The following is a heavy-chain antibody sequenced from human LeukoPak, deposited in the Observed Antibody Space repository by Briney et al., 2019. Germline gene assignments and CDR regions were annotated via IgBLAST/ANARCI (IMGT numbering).Heavy chain of an antibody. CDR2: VNPKSGGT. J-gene: IGHJ4*02. D-gene: IGHD6-19*01. CDR3: ASPAVACVHPFFDY. V-gene: IGHV1-2*02. CDR1: GYTFTAYY. Sequence: ASVKVSCKPSGYTFTAYYIHWIRQAPGQGFEWMGWVNPKSGGTNYAHQGRVTMTRDTSISTAYMELSTLRSDDTAVYYCASPAVACVHPFFDYWGQGTLVTVSS.